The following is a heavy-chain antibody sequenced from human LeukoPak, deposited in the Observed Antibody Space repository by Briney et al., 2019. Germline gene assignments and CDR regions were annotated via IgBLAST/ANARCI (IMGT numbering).Heavy chain of an antibody. D-gene: IGHD1-26*01. CDR2: INPNSGGT. Sequence: ASVKVSCKASGYTFTVYYMHWVRQAPGQGLERIEWINPNSGGTKYAQNFEGRVTMTRDTSITTAYMELSSLRSDDTAIYYCARECSGTYCGEDWGQGTLVTVSS. CDR3: ARECSGTYCGED. CDR1: GYTFTVYY. J-gene: IGHJ4*02. V-gene: IGHV1-2*02.